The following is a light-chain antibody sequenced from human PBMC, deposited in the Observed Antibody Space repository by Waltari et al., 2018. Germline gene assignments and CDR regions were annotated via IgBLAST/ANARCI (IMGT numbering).Light chain of an antibody. CDR1: QSVSSS. V-gene: IGKV3-15*01. CDR2: GAS. Sequence: IVMTQSPGTLSVSPGERATLSCRASQSVSSSVAWYQQKPGQAPRLLIYGASTRATVVPARFRGSGSGTEFTLTISRLQSEDFAVFYCQQYNDWPQTFGQGTRVEI. J-gene: IGKJ1*01. CDR3: QQYNDWPQT.